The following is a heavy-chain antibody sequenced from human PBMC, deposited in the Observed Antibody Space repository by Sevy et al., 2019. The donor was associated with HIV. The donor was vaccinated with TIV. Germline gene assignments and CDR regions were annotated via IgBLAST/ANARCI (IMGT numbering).Heavy chain of an antibody. CDR2: ISYDGSNK. J-gene: IGHJ4*02. CDR3: ARGSGYSYDDSGSYFDY. V-gene: IGHV3-30*04. CDR1: GFPFSSYA. D-gene: IGHD5-18*01. Sequence: GGSLRLSCAASGFPFSSYAMSWVRQAPGKGLEWVAVISYDGSNKYYADSVKGRFTISRDNSKNTLYLQMNSLRAEDTAVYYCARGSGYSYDDSGSYFDYWGQGTLVTVSS.